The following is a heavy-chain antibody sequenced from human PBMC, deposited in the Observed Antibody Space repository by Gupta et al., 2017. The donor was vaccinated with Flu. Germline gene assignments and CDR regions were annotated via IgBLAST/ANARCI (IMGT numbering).Heavy chain of an antibody. CDR1: GFTFSDYV. J-gene: IGHJ1*01. D-gene: IGHD1-14*01. V-gene: IGHV3-23*05. CDR2: INNNGKRT. Sequence: DVQLLESGGGLVQPGVSLRLSCAASGFTFSDYVMNWVRQAPGKGLEWVSIINNNGKRTYYSDSVKGRFTISRDESKSTLYLQMNNLRVEDTAVYYCDSRGGNRISYFDSWGQGTLVTVSS. CDR3: DSRGGNRISYFDS.